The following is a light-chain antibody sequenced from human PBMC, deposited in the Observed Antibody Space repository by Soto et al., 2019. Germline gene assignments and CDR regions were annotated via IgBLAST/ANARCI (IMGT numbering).Light chain of an antibody. V-gene: IGKV3-11*01. CDR1: QRVSSY. Sequence: EILLTQSPGTLSLSPWERATLSCRASQRVSSYLAWYQQRPGQAPRLLIYDGSSRATGIPARFSGSGFGTDFTLTIASLEPEDFAVYYCQQRSNWPLTFGGGTKVDIK. CDR2: DGS. J-gene: IGKJ4*01. CDR3: QQRSNWPLT.